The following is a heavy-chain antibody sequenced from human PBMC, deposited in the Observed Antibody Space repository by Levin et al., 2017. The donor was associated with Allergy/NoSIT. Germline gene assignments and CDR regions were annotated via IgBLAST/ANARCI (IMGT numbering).Heavy chain of an antibody. CDR1: GGSVTSTAYN. Sequence: SETLSLTCTVSGGSVTSTAYNWAWIRQSPGTGLEWIGNIFYGGGTNFNPSLKSRATISVDPSKNQFTLNLTSVTAADTAVYYCARETWGRGTDSGLVYWGQGALVTVSS. V-gene: IGHV4-39*06. D-gene: IGHD1-26*01. J-gene: IGHJ4*02. CDR2: IFYGGGT. CDR3: ARETWGRGTDSGLVY.